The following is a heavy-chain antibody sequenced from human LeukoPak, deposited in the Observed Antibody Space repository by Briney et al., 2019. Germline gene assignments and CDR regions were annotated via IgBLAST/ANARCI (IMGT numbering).Heavy chain of an antibody. D-gene: IGHD3-9*01. Sequence: GGSLRLSCAASGFTFSSYAMSWVRQAPGKGLEWVSAISGSGGSTYYADSVKGRFTISRDNSKNTLYLQLNSLRAEDTAVYYCAKITHYDIFTGDFDYWGQGTLVTVSS. V-gene: IGHV3-23*01. CDR1: GFTFSSYA. CDR2: ISGSGGST. CDR3: AKITHYDIFTGDFDY. J-gene: IGHJ4*02.